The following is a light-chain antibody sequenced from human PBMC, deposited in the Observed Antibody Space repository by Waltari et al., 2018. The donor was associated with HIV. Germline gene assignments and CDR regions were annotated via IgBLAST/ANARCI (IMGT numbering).Light chain of an antibody. Sequence: QSVLTQPPSASGTPGQRVTIPCPGSSSDIGRTTVHWYQQLPGTAPNLLIQNPNQRHSGVPARFSGCQSGTSASLAISGLQSEDEADYYCAAWDDGLIGYVLGTGTKVTVL. CDR3: AAWDDGLIGYV. J-gene: IGLJ1*01. CDR2: NPN. CDR1: SSDIGRTT. V-gene: IGLV1-44*01.